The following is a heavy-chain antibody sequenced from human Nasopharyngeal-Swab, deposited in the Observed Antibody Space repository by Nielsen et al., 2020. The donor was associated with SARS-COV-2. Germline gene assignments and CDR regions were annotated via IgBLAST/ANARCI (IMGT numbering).Heavy chain of an antibody. CDR2: IYYSGST. Sequence: SETLSLTCTVSGGSISSSSYYWGWIRQPPGKGLEWIGSIYYSGSTYYNPSLKSRVTISVDTSKNQFSLKLSSVTAADTAVYYCARDGGYKIDNWGQGTLVTVSS. V-gene: IGHV4-39*02. J-gene: IGHJ4*02. CDR1: GGSISSSSYY. D-gene: IGHD5-24*01. CDR3: ARDGGYKIDN.